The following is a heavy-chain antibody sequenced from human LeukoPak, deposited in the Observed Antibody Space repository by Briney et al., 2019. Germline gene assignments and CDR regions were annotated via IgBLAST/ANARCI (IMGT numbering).Heavy chain of an antibody. D-gene: IGHD5-12*01. CDR3: ASTGGYSGYEVYYYCYYMDV. Sequence: ASVKVSCKASGYNFTGNYMHWVRQAPGQGLEWMGWINPNSGGTNYAQKFQGRVTMTRDTSIGTAYMELRRLRSDDTAVYYCASTGGYSGYEVYYYCYYMDVWGKGTTVTVSS. CDR1: GYNFTGNY. V-gene: IGHV1-2*02. J-gene: IGHJ6*03. CDR2: INPNSGGT.